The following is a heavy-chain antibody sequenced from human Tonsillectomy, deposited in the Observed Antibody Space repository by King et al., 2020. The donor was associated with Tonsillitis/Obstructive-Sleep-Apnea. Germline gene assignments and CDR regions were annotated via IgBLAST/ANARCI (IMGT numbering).Heavy chain of an antibody. J-gene: IGHJ4*02. CDR1: GVTFRNSG. CDR3: ALGLVSSLSGDY. Sequence: QLVQSGADIKKPGSSLKVSCKVSGVTFRNSGINWVRQAPGQGLEWMVGSNPMLGSEKYVQRLQGRFTITADESTSTAYMELSSPTSEDTAVYCCALGLVSSLSGDYWGQGTLVTVSS. CDR2: SNPMLGSE. D-gene: IGHD3-16*02. V-gene: IGHV1-69*01.